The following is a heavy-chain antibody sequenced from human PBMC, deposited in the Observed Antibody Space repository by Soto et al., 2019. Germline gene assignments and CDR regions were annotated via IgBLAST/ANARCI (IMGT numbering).Heavy chain of an antibody. CDR2: INPSGGST. J-gene: IGHJ6*02. CDR1: GYTFTSYY. D-gene: IGHD3-3*01. V-gene: IGHV1-46*01. CDR3: AREISSIGDYYYYYGMDV. Sequence: ASVKVSCKASGYTFTSYYMHWVRQAPGQRLEWMGIINPSGGSTSYAQKFQGRVTMTRDTSTSTVYMELSSLRSEDTAVYYCAREISSIGDYYYYYGMDVWGQGTTVTVSS.